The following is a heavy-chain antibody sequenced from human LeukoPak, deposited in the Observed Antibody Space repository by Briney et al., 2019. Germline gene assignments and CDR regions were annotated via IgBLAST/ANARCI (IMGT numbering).Heavy chain of an antibody. CDR1: GFIFGNYA. V-gene: IGHV3-30-3*02. Sequence: GGSLRLSCAVSGFIFGNYAMHWVRQAPGKGLEWVAVVAHDGSQIDYADSVKGRFTISRDNSKNTLYLQMNSLRAEDTAVYYCAKCTTENTHYPIDYWGQGTLVTVSS. CDR2: VAHDGSQI. J-gene: IGHJ4*02. D-gene: IGHD4-17*01. CDR3: AKCTTENTHYPIDY.